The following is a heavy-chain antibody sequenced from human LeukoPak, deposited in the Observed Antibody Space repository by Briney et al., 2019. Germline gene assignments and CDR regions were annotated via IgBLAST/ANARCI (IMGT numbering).Heavy chain of an antibody. V-gene: IGHV3-20*04. D-gene: IGHD3-22*01. Sequence: GGSLRLSCAASGFNFDDYGMSWVRQAPGKGLEWVSGINWNGGGTGYADSVKGRFTISRENAKNSLYLQMNSLKAEDTALYYCARGPLQTVPTSKIVVYYYPFDYWGQGTLVTVSS. CDR1: GFNFDDYG. CDR3: ARGPLQTVPTSKIVVYYYPFDY. J-gene: IGHJ4*02. CDR2: INWNGGGT.